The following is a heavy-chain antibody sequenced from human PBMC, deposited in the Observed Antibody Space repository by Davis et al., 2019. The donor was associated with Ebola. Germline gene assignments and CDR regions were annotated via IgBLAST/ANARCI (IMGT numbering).Heavy chain of an antibody. CDR3: AGLSPLGTTVDY. D-gene: IGHD1-14*01. CDR1: GGSVTSTSYS. V-gene: IGHV4-39*01. J-gene: IGHJ4*02. Sequence: PSETLSLTCTVSGGSVTSTSYSWGWVRQPPGKGLEWIANVFNGGNTYYSPSLKSRISISVGTSTNPFSLKLTSATAADTSIYYCAGLSPLGTTVDYWGQGILVSVSS. CDR2: VFNGGNT.